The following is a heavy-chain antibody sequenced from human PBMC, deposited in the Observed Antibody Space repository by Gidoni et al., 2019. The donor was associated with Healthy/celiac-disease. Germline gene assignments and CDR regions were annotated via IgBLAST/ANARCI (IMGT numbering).Heavy chain of an antibody. CDR1: GFPFSSYA. J-gene: IGHJ4*02. CDR3: ARGDIVVVPAASPWSRAIDY. V-gene: IGHV3-30*04. Sequence: QVQLVESGVGVVQPGRSLRLPCPPSGFPFSSYALHWVRQAPGKGLEWVAGISYDGSNKYYADSVKGRFTSARDNSKNTLYLQMNGLRGEETDVYYCARGDIVVVPAASPWSRAIDYWGQGTLVTVSS. CDR2: ISYDGSNK. D-gene: IGHD2-2*01.